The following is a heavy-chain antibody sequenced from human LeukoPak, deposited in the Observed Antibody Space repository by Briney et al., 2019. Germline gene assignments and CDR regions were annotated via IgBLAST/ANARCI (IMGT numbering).Heavy chain of an antibody. Sequence: GGSLRLSCAASGFTFSSYSMNWVRQAPGKGLEWVSSISSSSSYIYYADSVKGRFTISRDNAKNSLYLQMNSLRAEDTAVYYCATRFSGYDWEYYFDYWGQGTLVTVSS. CDR1: GFTFSSYS. V-gene: IGHV3-21*01. D-gene: IGHD5-12*01. J-gene: IGHJ4*02. CDR2: ISSSSSYI. CDR3: ATRFSGYDWEYYFDY.